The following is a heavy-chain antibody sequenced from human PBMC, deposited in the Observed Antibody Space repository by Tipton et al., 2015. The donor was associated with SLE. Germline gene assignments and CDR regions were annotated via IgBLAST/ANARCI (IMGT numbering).Heavy chain of an antibody. CDR3: ARDEGEGAFDI. V-gene: IGHV4-39*02. D-gene: IGHD3-16*01. Sequence: TLSLTCIVSGGSISSTSYYWGWFRPPPGKGLEWIGSVYYSGSTYYNPSLTSRVTISVDTSRNQFSLKLSSVTAADTAVYYCARDEGEGAFDIWGQGTMVTVSS. CDR2: VYYSGST. CDR1: GGSISSTSYY. J-gene: IGHJ3*02.